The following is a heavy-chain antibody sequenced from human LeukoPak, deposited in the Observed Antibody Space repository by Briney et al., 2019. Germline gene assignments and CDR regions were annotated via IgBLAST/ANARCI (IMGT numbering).Heavy chain of an antibody. CDR3: ARARGLLLL. V-gene: IGHV4-34*01. Sequence: SETLSLTCAVYGGSFSGYYWSWIRQPPGKGLEWIGEINHSGSTNYNPSLKSRVTTSVDTSKNQFSLKLSSVTAADTAVYYCARARGLLLLWGRGTLVTVSS. J-gene: IGHJ2*01. CDR2: INHSGST. CDR1: GGSFSGYY. D-gene: IGHD2-15*01.